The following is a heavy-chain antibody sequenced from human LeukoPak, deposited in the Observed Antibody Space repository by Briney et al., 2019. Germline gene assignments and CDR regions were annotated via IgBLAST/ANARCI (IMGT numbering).Heavy chain of an antibody. CDR3: ARGEWKLLSHYWYFDL. Sequence: SQTLSLTCTVSGGSISSGDSYWSWIRQPPGRGLEWIGYIYYSGNTYYNPSLKSRVTISVDTSKNQFSLQLSSVTPEDTAVYYCARGEWKLLSHYWYFDLWGRGTLVTVSS. J-gene: IGHJ2*01. CDR1: GGSISSGDSY. V-gene: IGHV4-30-4*01. CDR2: IYYSGNT. D-gene: IGHD1-26*01.